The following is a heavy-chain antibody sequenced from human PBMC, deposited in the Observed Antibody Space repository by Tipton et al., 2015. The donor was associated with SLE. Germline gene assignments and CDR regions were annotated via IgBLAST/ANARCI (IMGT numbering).Heavy chain of an antibody. J-gene: IGHJ4*02. CDR2: IYHSGST. CDR3: ARASRPFDY. V-gene: IGHV4-38-2*01. Sequence: LRLSCAASGFTFSNAWMSWVRQAPGKGLEWIGSIYHSGSTYYNPSLKSRVTISVDTSKNQFSLKLSSVTAADTAVYYCARASRPFDYWGQGTLVTVSS. CDR1: GFTFSNAW.